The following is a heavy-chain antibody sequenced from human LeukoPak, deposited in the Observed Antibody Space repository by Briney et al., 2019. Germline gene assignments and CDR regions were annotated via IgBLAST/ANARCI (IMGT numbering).Heavy chain of an antibody. J-gene: IGHJ4*02. V-gene: IGHV4-34*01. Sequence: PSETLSLTCAVYGGSFSGYYWNWIRQPPGKGLEGIGEINHTGSTNCNPSLKSRVTISVDTSKNQFSLKLSSVTAADTAVYYCARGRGPFDILTGYRYWGQGTLVTVSS. CDR2: INHTGST. CDR1: GGSFSGYY. CDR3: ARGRGPFDILTGYRY. D-gene: IGHD3-9*01.